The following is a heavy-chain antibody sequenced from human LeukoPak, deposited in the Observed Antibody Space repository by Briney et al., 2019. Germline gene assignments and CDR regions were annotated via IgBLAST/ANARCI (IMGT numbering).Heavy chain of an antibody. D-gene: IGHD6-19*01. J-gene: IGHJ6*02. CDR2: ISSRSSDI. V-gene: IGHV3-21*01. Sequence: GGSLRLSCAASEFTFSVYSMNWVRQAPGKGLEWVSSISSRSSDIYYAESEKGRFTVSRDNAKNSLYLQMYSLRAEDTAVYYCARDSAIGQRSSGWPFYYYYGMDVWGQGTTVTVSS. CDR1: EFTFSVYS. CDR3: ARDSAIGQRSSGWPFYYYYGMDV.